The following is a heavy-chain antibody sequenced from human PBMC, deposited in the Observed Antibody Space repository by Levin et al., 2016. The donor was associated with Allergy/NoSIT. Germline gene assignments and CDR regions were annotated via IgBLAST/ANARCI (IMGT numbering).Heavy chain of an antibody. CDR2: VHHSGNT. CDR3: ARRISRGAFDI. Sequence: SETLSLTCTVSGDSIDSSTYYWGWVRQPPGKGLEWIGSVHHSGNTYYNPSLNSRVTISVDTSKNQFSLRLSSVTAADTAVYYCARRISRGAFDIWAQGTMVTVSS. V-gene: IGHV4-39*01. D-gene: IGHD2-15*01. CDR1: GDSIDSSTYY. J-gene: IGHJ3*02.